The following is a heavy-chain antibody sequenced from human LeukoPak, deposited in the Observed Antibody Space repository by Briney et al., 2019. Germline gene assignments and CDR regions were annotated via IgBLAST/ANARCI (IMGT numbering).Heavy chain of an antibody. CDR3: ATSYSGSYSGY. J-gene: IGHJ4*02. D-gene: IGHD1-26*01. Sequence: PSETLSLTCAVYGGSFSGYYWSWIRQPPGKGLEWIGEIIHSGSTNYNPSLKSRVTISVDTSKNQFSLKLSSVTAADTAVYYCATSYSGSYSGYWGQGTLVTVSS. V-gene: IGHV4-34*12. CDR2: IIHSGST. CDR1: GGSFSGYY.